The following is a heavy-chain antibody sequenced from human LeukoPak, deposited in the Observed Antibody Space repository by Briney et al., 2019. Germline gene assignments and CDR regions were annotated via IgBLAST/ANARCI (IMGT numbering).Heavy chain of an antibody. J-gene: IGHJ1*01. CDR2: TTGSGATT. D-gene: IGHD3-3*01. CDR1: GFTFSNYA. CDR3: ASKSRDLYDLWGGSIYFQH. Sequence: GGSLRLSCATSGFTFSNYAMSWVRQAPGKGLEWVSATTGSGATTYYADSVKGRFTISRDNSKNTLYLQMNSLRAEDTAVYYCASKSRDLYDLWGGSIYFQHWGQGTLVTVSS. V-gene: IGHV3-23*01.